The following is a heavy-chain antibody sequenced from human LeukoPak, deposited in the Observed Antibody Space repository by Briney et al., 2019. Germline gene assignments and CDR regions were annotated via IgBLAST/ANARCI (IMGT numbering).Heavy chain of an antibody. CDR2: INPNTGVT. J-gene: IGHJ6*02. CDR3: ARDRTTVTTGYYGMDV. Sequence: ASVKVSCKASGYTFTGYYMHWVRQAPGQGLEWMGWINPNTGVTNYAQKFQGRVTLTRDTSIITAYMELTRLRSDDTAMYYCARDRTTVTTGYYGMDVWGQGATLTVSS. D-gene: IGHD4-17*01. V-gene: IGHV1-2*02. CDR1: GYTFTGYY.